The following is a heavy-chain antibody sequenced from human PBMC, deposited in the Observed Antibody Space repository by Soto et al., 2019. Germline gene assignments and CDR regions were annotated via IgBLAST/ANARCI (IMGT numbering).Heavy chain of an antibody. CDR2: ISTTGSNT. V-gene: IGHV3-23*01. CDR3: AKPLATDFDY. J-gene: IGHJ4*02. Sequence: LRLSCTVSGLIFSSHAMSWVRQAPGKGLEWVSSISTTGSNTYYADSVKGRFTISRDNSQNTLYLQMSSLRAEDTAVYYCAKPLATDFDYWGQGTLVTVSS. CDR1: GLIFSSHA.